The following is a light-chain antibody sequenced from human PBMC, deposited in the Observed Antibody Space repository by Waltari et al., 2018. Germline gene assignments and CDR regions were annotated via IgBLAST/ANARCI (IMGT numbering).Light chain of an antibody. CDR2: GAS. CDR1: QSVSRT. J-gene: IGKJ1*01. Sequence: EIVLTQSPGTLSLSPGERATLSCRASQSVSRTLAWYQQKPGQAPKLLIYGASIRATGIPYRFTGSGSGTEFILTISSLEPEDFAIYFCQHYVRLPATFGQGTKVEIK. V-gene: IGKV3-20*01. CDR3: QHYVRLPAT.